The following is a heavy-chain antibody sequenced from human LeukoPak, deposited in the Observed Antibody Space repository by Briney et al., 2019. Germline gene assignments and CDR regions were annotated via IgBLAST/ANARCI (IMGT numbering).Heavy chain of an antibody. J-gene: IGHJ4*02. CDR2: IYPGDSDT. CDR3: ARGYCSSTSCYSFFDY. D-gene: IGHD2-2*01. Sequence: GESLKIFCKGSGYSFTSYWIGWVRQMPGKGLEWMGIIYPGDSDTRYSPSFQGQVTISADKSISTAYLQWSSLKASDTAMYYCARGYCSSTSCYSFFDYWGQGTLVTVSS. V-gene: IGHV5-51*01. CDR1: GYSFTSYW.